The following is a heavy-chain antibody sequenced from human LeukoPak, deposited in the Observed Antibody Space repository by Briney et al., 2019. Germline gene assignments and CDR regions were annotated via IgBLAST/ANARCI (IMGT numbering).Heavy chain of an antibody. CDR2: IDPNSGGT. D-gene: IGHD6-13*01. CDR1: GYTFTAYY. CDR3: ARGYPLSTTAAGTYFQH. Sequence: ASVKVSCKTSGYTFTAYYMHWVRQAPGQGPEWLGWIDPNSGGTNYAQKFQDRVTMTRDTSISTAYMELRSLDSDDTAVYYCARGYPLSTTAAGTYFQHWGQGTLVTVSS. J-gene: IGHJ1*01. V-gene: IGHV1-2*02.